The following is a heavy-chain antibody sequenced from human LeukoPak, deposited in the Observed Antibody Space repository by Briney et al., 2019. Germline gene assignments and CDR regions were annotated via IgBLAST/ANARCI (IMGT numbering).Heavy chain of an antibody. J-gene: IGHJ6*02. D-gene: IGHD2-15*01. CDR3: ARDKGPYCSGGSCPYYYYYGMDV. V-gene: IGHV1-46*01. CDR1: GYTFTSYY. Sequence: GASVKVSCKASGYTFTSYYMQWVRQAPGQGLEWMGIINPSGGSTSYAQKFQGRVTMTRDTSTSTVYMGLSSLRSEDTAMYYCARDKGPYCSGGSCPYYYYYGMDVWGQGTTVTVSS. CDR2: INPSGGST.